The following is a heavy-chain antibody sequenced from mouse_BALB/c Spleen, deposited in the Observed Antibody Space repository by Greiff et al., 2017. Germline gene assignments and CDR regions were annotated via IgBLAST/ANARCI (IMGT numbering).Heavy chain of an antibody. J-gene: IGHJ4*01. CDR3: ARGGNDGYYYAMDY. V-gene: IGHV1-67*01. D-gene: IGHD2-3*01. CDR2: ISTYYGNT. CDR1: GYTFTDYA. Sequence: QVQLKQSGPELVRPGVSVKISCKGSGYTFTDYAMHWVKQSHAKSLEWIGVISTYYGNTNYNQKFKGKATMTVDKSSSTAYMELARLTSEDSAIYYCARGGNDGYYYAMDYWGQGTSVTVSS.